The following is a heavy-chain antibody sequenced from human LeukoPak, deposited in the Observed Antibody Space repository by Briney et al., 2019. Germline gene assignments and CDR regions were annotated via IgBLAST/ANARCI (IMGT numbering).Heavy chain of an antibody. Sequence: PGGSLRLSCAASGFTSGSYWMHWVRQAPGKGLVWVSHVNSDGSSTSYADSVKGRFTISRDNAKNTLYLQMNSLRAEDTAVYYCASLAVATLDYWGQGTLVTVSS. CDR1: GFTSGSYW. CDR2: VNSDGSST. J-gene: IGHJ4*02. D-gene: IGHD5-12*01. CDR3: ASLAVATLDY. V-gene: IGHV3-74*01.